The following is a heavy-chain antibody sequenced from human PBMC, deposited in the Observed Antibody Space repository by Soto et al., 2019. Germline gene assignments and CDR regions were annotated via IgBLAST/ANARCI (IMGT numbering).Heavy chain of an antibody. D-gene: IGHD5-12*01. CDR1: GDTFTIFA. CDR2: IIPTIGTT. Sequence: QVQLVQSGAEVKKPGASVKVSCKASGDTFTIFAISWVRQAPGQGLEWMGGIIPTIGTTNYAQRFQGRIMITEDEPTDTAYMGMSSLKSEDTAVYYCARDMGSGYDPGDYWGQGTMVTVSS. J-gene: IGHJ4*02. V-gene: IGHV1-69*12. CDR3: ARDMGSGYDPGDY.